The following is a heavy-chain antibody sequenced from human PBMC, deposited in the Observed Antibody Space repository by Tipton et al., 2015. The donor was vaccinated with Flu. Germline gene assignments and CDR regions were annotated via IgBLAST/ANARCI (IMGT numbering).Heavy chain of an antibody. D-gene: IGHD3-3*01. Sequence: SLRLSCTASGFTFGDYAMSWVRQAPGKGLEWVGFIRSKAYGGTTEYAASVKGRFTISRDDSKSIAYLQMNSLKTEDTAVYYCTTFWSGYYRGFDPWGQGTLVTVSS. CDR2: IRSKAYGGTT. CDR1: GFTFGDYA. J-gene: IGHJ5*02. CDR3: TTFWSGYYRGFDP. V-gene: IGHV3-49*04.